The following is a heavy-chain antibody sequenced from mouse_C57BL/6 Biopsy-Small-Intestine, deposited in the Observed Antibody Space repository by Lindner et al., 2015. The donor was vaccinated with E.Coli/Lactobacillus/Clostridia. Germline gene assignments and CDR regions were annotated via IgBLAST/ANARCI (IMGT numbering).Heavy chain of an antibody. CDR1: GYTFTNYW. V-gene: IGHV1-63*01. D-gene: IGHD3-1*01. CDR2: IYPGGGYT. CDR3: AREILSLERLGYYALEY. J-gene: IGHJ4*01. Sequence: VQLQESGAELVRPGTSVKLSCKASGYTFTNYWIGWAKQRPGHGLEWIGDIYPGGGYTNYNEKFKGKATLTADKSSSTVYMQFSSLTSEDSAIYYCAREILSLERLGYYALEYWGQGTSVTVSS.